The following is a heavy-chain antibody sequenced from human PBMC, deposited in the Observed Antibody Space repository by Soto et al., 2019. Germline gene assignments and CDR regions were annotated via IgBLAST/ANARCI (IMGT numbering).Heavy chain of an antibody. J-gene: IGHJ3*02. CDR1: GYTFTSYY. CDR3: ARSTMIVVGDAFDI. CDR2: INPSGGST. V-gene: IGHV1-46*01. D-gene: IGHD3-22*01. Sequence: ASVKVSCKASGYTFTSYYMHCVLQSPGQGLEWMGIINPSGGSTSYAQKFQGRVTMTRDTSTSTVYMELSSLRSEDTAVYYCARSTMIVVGDAFDIWGQGTRVTVSS.